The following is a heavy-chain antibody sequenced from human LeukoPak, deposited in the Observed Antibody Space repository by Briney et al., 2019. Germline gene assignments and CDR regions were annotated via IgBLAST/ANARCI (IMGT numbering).Heavy chain of an antibody. V-gene: IGHV3-74*01. J-gene: IGHJ4*02. CDR2: INSDGSST. Sequence: GGSLRLSCAASGLTFRSYWMHWVRQAPGKGLVCVSRINSDGSSTSYADSVKGRFTISRDNAKNTLYLQMNSLRAEDTAVYYCARDYYDSSGYYFYFDYWGQGTLVTVSS. CDR1: GLTFRSYW. D-gene: IGHD3-22*01. CDR3: ARDYYDSSGYYFYFDY.